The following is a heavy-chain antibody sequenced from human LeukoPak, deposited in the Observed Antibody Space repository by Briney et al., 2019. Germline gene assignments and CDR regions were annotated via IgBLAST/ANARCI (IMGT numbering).Heavy chain of an antibody. CDR3: ARQLPEAFGGVIVKVDAFDI. J-gene: IGHJ3*02. Sequence: RASVKVSCKASGYTFTSYGISWVRQAPGQGLEWMGWISAYNGNTNYAQKLQGRVTMTTDTSTSTAYMELRSLRSDDTAVYYCARQLPEAFGGVIVKVDAFDIWGQGTMVTVSS. CDR1: GYTFTSYG. V-gene: IGHV1-18*01. CDR2: ISAYNGNT. D-gene: IGHD3-16*02.